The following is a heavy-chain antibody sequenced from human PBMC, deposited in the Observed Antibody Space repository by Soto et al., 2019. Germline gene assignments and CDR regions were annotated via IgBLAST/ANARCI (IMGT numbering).Heavy chain of an antibody. CDR1: GFTFSSYG. CDR2: ISYDGSNK. CDR3: AKDLHDILTGSFQH. V-gene: IGHV3-30*18. Sequence: GGSLRLSCAASGFTFSSYGMHWVRQAPGKGLEWVAVISYDGSNKYYADSVKGRFTISRDNSKNTLYLQMNSLRAEDTAVYYCAKDLHDILTGSFQHWGQGTLVTVSS. J-gene: IGHJ1*01. D-gene: IGHD3-9*01.